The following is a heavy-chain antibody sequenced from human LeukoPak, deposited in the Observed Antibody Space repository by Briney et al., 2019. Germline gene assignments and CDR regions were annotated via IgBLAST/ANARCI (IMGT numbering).Heavy chain of an antibody. Sequence: SETLSLTCTVSVDPQFRRHHHGHWIRQPPGKGLQWIGSIYYTGSTYYNPSVESRVTISVDTSKNQFSLDLGAVTVADTAVYLCASEYLRLYYWGQGSLVTVSS. V-gene: IGHV4-39*01. CDR3: ASEYLRLYY. CDR1: VDPQFRRHHH. CDR2: IYYTGST. D-gene: IGHD3-16*01. J-gene: IGHJ4*02.